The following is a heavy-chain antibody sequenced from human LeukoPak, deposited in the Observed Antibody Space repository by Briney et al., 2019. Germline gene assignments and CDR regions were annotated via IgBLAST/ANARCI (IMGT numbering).Heavy chain of an antibody. CDR3: ARGGGYSGYDLPDY. D-gene: IGHD5-12*01. V-gene: IGHV1-18*01. Sequence: RASVKVSCKASGYTFTSYGISWVRQAPRQGLEWMGWIRAYNGNTNYAQKLQGRVTMTTDTSTSTAYMELRSLRSDDTAVYYCARGGGYSGYDLPDYWGQGTLVTVSS. CDR2: IRAYNGNT. CDR1: GYTFTSYG. J-gene: IGHJ4*02.